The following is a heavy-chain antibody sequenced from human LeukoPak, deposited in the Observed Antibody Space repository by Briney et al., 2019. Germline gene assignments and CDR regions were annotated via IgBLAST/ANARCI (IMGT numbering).Heavy chain of an antibody. J-gene: IGHJ6*03. V-gene: IGHV4-4*09. CDR1: GGSISSYY. Sequence: SETLSLTCTVSGGSISSYYWSWIRQPPGKGLEWIGYIYTSGSTNYNPSLKSRVTISVDTSKNQFSLKLSSVTAADTAVYYCARHRGYYYYYYMDVWGKGTMVTVSS. CDR3: ARHRGYYYYYYMDV. CDR2: IYTSGST.